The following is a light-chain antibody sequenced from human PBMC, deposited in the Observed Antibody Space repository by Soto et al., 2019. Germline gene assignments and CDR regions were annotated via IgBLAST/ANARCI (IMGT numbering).Light chain of an antibody. V-gene: IGKV3-20*01. CDR2: GAS. CDR1: QSVSSSY. Sequence: EIVLTQSAGTLSLSPGERAILSCSARQSVSSSYLAWYQQKPGQAPRPLIYGASSRAIGIPDRFSGSGSGTDFTLTISRLEPEDFAVYYCQQYGSSPWTFGQGTKVDIK. CDR3: QQYGSSPWT. J-gene: IGKJ1*01.